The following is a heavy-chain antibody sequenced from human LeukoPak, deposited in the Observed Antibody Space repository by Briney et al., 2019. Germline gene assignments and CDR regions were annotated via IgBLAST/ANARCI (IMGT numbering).Heavy chain of an antibody. D-gene: IGHD2-8*01. CDR2: IYYSGST. V-gene: IGHV4-39*01. J-gene: IGHJ6*02. CDR3: ARRGVFAS. Sequence: LETLSLTCTVSGGSISSSSYYWGWIRQPPGKGLEWIGSIYYSGSTYYNPSLKSRVTISVDTSKNQFSLKLSSVTAADTAVYYCARRGVFASWGQGTTVTVSS. CDR1: GGSISSSSYY.